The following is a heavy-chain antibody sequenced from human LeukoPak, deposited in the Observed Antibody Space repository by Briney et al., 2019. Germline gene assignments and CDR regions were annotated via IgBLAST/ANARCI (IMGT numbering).Heavy chain of an antibody. J-gene: IGHJ3*02. V-gene: IGHV1-69*04. CDR2: ITPILGIA. Sequence: ASVKVSCKASGGTFSSYAISWVRQAPGQGLEWMGRITPILGIANYAQKFQGRVTITADKSTSTAYMELSSLRSEDTAVYYCASLTYYYDSSGYYYGAFDIWGQGTMVTVSS. CDR3: ASLTYYYDSSGYYYGAFDI. CDR1: GGTFSSYA. D-gene: IGHD3-22*01.